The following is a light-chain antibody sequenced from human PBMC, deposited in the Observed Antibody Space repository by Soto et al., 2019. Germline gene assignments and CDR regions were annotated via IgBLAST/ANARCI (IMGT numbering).Light chain of an antibody. Sequence: DIQMTQAPSSVSASVGDRVTITCRASQGISSWLAWYQKKPGKAPNLLIYAASSLQSGVPSRFSGSESGTDFTLTISSLQPEDCAIYFCQKANSFPINFGQGTRLEIK. V-gene: IGKV1-12*01. J-gene: IGKJ5*01. CDR2: AAS. CDR1: QGISSW. CDR3: QKANSFPIN.